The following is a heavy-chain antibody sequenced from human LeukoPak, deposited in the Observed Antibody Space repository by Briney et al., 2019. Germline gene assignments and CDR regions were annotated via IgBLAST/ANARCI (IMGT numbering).Heavy chain of an antibody. V-gene: IGHV3-48*04. CDR1: GFIFSSQS. CDR3: ARVMKMVWLIHYYGMDV. D-gene: IGHD5-24*01. CDR2: ISSSGDTI. J-gene: IGHJ6*02. Sequence: GGSLRLSCAASGFIFSSQSMNWVSQAPGKGLEWVSYISSSGDTIYYADSVKGRFTISRDNAKNSLYLQMNSLRAEDTAVYYCARVMKMVWLIHYYGMDVWGQGTTVTVSS.